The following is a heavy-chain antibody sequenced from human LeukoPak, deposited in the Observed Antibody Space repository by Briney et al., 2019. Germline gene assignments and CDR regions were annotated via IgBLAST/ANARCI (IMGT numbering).Heavy chain of an antibody. CDR3: AKDSNWYPKGGDLDY. J-gene: IGHJ4*02. Sequence: GGSLRLSCAASGFTFSSYAMSWVRQAPGKGLEWVSAISGSGGSTYYADSVKGRFTISRDNSKNTLYLQMNSLRAEDTAVYYRAKDSNWYPKGGDLDYWGQGTLVTVSS. V-gene: IGHV3-23*01. D-gene: IGHD1-20*01. CDR2: ISGSGGST. CDR1: GFTFSSYA.